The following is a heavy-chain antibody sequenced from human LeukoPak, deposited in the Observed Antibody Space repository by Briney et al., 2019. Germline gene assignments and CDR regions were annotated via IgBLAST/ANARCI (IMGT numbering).Heavy chain of an antibody. V-gene: IGHV3-30*18. J-gene: IGHJ4*02. D-gene: IGHD6-13*01. CDR3: AKDRETTSSGTIDY. Sequence: GRSLRLSCAASGFTFNNYGMHCVRQAPRKGLEWVAFISEDGSNEKYADSVRGRFTISRDNSNKTLSLQMNSLRVEDTGVYYCAKDRETTSSGTIDYWGQGTLVTVSS. CDR1: GFTFNNYG. CDR2: ISEDGSNE.